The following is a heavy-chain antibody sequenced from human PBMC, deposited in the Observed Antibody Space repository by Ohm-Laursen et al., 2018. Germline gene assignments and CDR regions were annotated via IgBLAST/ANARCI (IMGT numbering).Heavy chain of an antibody. CDR1: GFTFSSYG. D-gene: IGHD3-22*01. Sequence: SLRLSCAASGFTFSSYGMHWVRQAPGKGLEWVAVISYDGSNKYYADSVKGRFTISRDNSKNTLYLQMNSPRAEDTAVYYCAKDRYYDSSGYLADYWGQGTLVTVSS. J-gene: IGHJ4*02. CDR3: AKDRYYDSSGYLADY. CDR2: ISYDGSNK. V-gene: IGHV3-30*18.